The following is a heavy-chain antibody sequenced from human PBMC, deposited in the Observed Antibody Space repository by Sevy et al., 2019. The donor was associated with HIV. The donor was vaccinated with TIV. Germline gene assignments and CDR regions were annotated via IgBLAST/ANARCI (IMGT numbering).Heavy chain of an antibody. CDR3: ECELGDDSSGYYYDWFDP. CDR2: ISYDGSNK. V-gene: IGHV3-30-3*01. CDR1: GFTFSSYA. D-gene: IGHD3-22*01. J-gene: IGHJ5*02. Sequence: GGSLRLSCAASGFTFSSYAMHWVRQAPGKGLGWVAVISYDGSNKYYADSVKGRFTIVRDNAKNTLYLQMNSLRAEDTAVYYGECELGDDSSGYYYDWFDPWGQGTLVTVSS.